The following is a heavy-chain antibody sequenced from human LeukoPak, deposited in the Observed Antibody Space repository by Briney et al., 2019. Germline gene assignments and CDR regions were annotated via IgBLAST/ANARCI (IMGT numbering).Heavy chain of an antibody. V-gene: IGHV4-59*08. Sequence: SETLSLTCTVTGDSISSYYWSWIRQPPEKGLEWIGYIYYSGSTNYNPSLKSRVTISVDTSKSQFSLNLTSVTAADTAVYYCARQLWSGQHYFDYWGQGTLVTVS. D-gene: IGHD3-3*01. J-gene: IGHJ4*02. CDR3: ARQLWSGQHYFDY. CDR1: GDSISSYY. CDR2: IYYSGST.